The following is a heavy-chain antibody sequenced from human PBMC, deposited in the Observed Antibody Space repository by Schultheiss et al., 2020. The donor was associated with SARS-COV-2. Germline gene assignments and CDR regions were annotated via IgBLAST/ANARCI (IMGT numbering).Heavy chain of an antibody. CDR1: GYTFTSYA. V-gene: IGHV1-3*01. CDR3: ARVGPFEPSPHY. CDR2: INAGNGNT. J-gene: IGHJ4*02. Sequence: ASVKVSCKASGYTFTSYAMHWVRQAPGQRLEWMGWINAGNGNTKYSQKFQGRVTITRDTSASTAYMELSSLRSEDTAVYYCARVGPFEPSPHYWGQGTLVTVSS. D-gene: IGHD3-16*01.